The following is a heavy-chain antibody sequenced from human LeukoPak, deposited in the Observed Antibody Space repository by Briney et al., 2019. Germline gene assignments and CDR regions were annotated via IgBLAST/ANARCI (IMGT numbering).Heavy chain of an antibody. CDR1: GFTFSSYS. V-gene: IGHV3-21*01. Sequence: GGSLRLSCAASGFTFSSYSMNWVRQAPGKGLEWVSSISSSSSYIYYADSVKGRFTISRDNTKNSLYLQMNSLRAEDTAAYYCARVYQEQLVYYYYMDVWGKGTTVTVSS. D-gene: IGHD6-6*01. CDR3: ARVYQEQLVYYYYMDV. J-gene: IGHJ6*03. CDR2: ISSSSSYI.